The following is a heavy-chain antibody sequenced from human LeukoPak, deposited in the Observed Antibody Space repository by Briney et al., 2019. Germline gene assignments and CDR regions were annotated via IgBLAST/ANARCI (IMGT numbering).Heavy chain of an antibody. D-gene: IGHD1-1*01. CDR3: ARLEGGPEYFQH. Sequence: PGRSLRLSCAASGFIFDDYAMHWVRQAPGKGLEWVSSISSSSSYIYYADSVKGRFTISRDNAKNSLYLQMNSLRAEDTAVYYCARLEGGPEYFQHWGQGTLVTVSS. CDR1: GFIFDDYA. J-gene: IGHJ1*01. CDR2: ISSSSSYI. V-gene: IGHV3-21*04.